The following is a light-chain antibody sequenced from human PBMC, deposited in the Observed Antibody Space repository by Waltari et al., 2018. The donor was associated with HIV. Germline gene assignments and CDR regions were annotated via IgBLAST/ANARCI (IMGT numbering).Light chain of an antibody. Sequence: QSALTQPASVSGSPGPSITISCTGTSTDVGCYNLVSWYQQHPGKAPKLLIYEVVNRPSGVSNRFSGSQSGNTASLTISGLQADDEADYYCCSYAGTTNFVVIFGGGTKLTVL. J-gene: IGLJ2*01. V-gene: IGLV2-23*02. CDR2: EVV. CDR1: STDVGCYNL. CDR3: CSYAGTTNFVVI.